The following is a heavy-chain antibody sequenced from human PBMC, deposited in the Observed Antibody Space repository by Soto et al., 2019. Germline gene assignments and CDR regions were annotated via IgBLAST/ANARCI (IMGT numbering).Heavy chain of an antibody. CDR2: ISAYNGNT. J-gene: IGHJ5*02. Sequence: ASVKVSCKASGYTFTSYGISWVRQAPGQGLEWMGWISAYNGNTNYAQKLQGRVTMTTDTSTSTAYMELRSLRSDDTAVYYCARDGEKRLWFGELSRFDPWGQGTLVTVSS. CDR1: GYTFTSYG. V-gene: IGHV1-18*01. D-gene: IGHD3-10*01. CDR3: ARDGEKRLWFGELSRFDP.